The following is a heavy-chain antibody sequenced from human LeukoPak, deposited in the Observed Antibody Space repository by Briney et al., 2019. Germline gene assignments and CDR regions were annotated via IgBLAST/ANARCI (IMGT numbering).Heavy chain of an antibody. V-gene: IGHV4-34*01. CDR3: ARVAWSTWVGWFDP. J-gene: IGHJ5*02. CDR1: GGSFSGYY. CDR2: INHSGST. D-gene: IGHD2-15*01. Sequence: PSETLSLTCAVYGGSFSGYYWSWIRQPPGKGLEWIGEINHSGSTNYNPSLKSRVTISVDTSKNQFSLKLSSVTAADTAVYYCARVAWSTWVGWFDPWGQGTLVTVSS.